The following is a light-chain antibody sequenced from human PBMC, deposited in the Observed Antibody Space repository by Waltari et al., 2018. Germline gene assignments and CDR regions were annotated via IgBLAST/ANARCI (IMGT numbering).Light chain of an antibody. V-gene: IGLV2-14*01. Sequence: QSALTQPASVSGSPGQSITISCTGTTSDLGGYNYVSWYQQHPGKAPKLLIYDVNSRPSGVSNRCSGSKSGNTASLIIAGLQAEDEADYYCCSFTSSITWVFGGGTKLTVL. CDR2: DVN. J-gene: IGLJ3*02. CDR1: TSDLGGYNY. CDR3: CSFTSSITWV.